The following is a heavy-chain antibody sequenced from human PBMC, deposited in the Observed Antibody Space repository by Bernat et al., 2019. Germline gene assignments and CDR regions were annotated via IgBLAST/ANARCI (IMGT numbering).Heavy chain of an antibody. CDR1: GGSVSSSNYY. Sequence: QLQLQESGPGLVKPSETLSLTCTVSGGSVSSSNYYWDWIRQPPGKGLDWIGSVYYSGSTYYNPSLRSRVTISVDTSKNQFSLKLSSVTAADTAVYYCVRRGLVWFGEINENWFDPWGQGTLVTVSS. J-gene: IGHJ5*02. D-gene: IGHD3-10*01. CDR2: VYYSGST. CDR3: VRRGLVWFGEINENWFDP. V-gene: IGHV4-39*01.